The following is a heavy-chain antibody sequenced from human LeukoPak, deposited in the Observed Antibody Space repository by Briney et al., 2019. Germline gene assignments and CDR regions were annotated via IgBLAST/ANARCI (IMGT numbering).Heavy chain of an antibody. Sequence: GGSLRLSCAASGFTFTGYYMHWVRQAPGQGLEWMGWINPNSGGTNYAQKFQGWVTMTRDTSISTAYMELSRLRSDDTAVYYCARAYCSGGSCYGNYYYYGMDVWGKGTTVTVSS. D-gene: IGHD2-15*01. CDR3: ARAYCSGGSCYGNYYYYGMDV. CDR1: GFTFTGYY. CDR2: INPNSGGT. J-gene: IGHJ6*04. V-gene: IGHV1-2*04.